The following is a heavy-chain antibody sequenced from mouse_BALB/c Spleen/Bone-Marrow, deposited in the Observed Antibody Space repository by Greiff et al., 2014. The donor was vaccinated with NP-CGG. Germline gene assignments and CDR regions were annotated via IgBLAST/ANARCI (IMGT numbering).Heavy chain of an antibody. D-gene: IGHD1-1*01. J-gene: IGHJ2*01. CDR1: NYIFTTYY. CDR2: IYPGNVNT. CDR3: ARSRYGSYYGY. V-gene: IGHV1S56*01. Sequence: VQRVESGPELVKPGASVRISCKASNYIFTTYYIYWVKQRPGQGLEWIGWIYPGNVNTKYNEKFKAKATLTADKSSSTAYMQLSSLTSVDSAVYFCARSRYGSYYGYWGQGTPLTVSS.